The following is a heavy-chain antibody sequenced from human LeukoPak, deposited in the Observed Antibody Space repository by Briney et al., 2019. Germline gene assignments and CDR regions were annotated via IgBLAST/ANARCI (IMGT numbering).Heavy chain of an antibody. CDR2: IYRDDNT. J-gene: IGHJ5*02. Sequence: PGGSLRLSCAVSGFIVSSNYMSWVRQAPGKGLEWVSFIYRDDNTLYTDSVKGRFTISRDNAKNSLYLQMNSLRAEDTAVYYCARDLTPVYLRMGDWFDPWGQGTLVTVSS. V-gene: IGHV3-53*01. CDR3: ARDLTPVYLRMGDWFDP. CDR1: GFIVSSNY. D-gene: IGHD3-16*01.